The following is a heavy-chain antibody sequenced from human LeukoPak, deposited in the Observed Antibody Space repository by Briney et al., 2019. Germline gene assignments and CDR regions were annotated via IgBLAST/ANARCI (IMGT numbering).Heavy chain of an antibody. CDR1: GFTFSSYA. Sequence: GGSLRLSCAASGFTFSSYAMSWVRQAPGKGLEWVSGINWNGGSTGYADSVKGRFTISRDNAKNSLYLQMNSLRAEDTALYYCARVLYYYDSSGYFDYWGQGTLVTVSS. J-gene: IGHJ4*02. V-gene: IGHV3-20*04. D-gene: IGHD3-22*01. CDR2: INWNGGST. CDR3: ARVLYYYDSSGYFDY.